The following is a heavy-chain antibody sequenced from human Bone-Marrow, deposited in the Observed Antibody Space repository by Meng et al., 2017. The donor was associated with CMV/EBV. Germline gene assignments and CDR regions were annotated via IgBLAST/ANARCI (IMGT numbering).Heavy chain of an antibody. D-gene: IGHD2-2*02. Sequence: GESLKISCAASGFTFSSYGMHWVRQAPGKGREWVAVIWYDGSNKYYADSVKGRFTISRDNSKNTLYLQMNSLRAEDTAVYYCAKDSGYCSSTSCYTFDYWGQGTLVTVSS. V-gene: IGHV3-33*06. CDR3: AKDSGYCSSTSCYTFDY. CDR2: IWYDGSNK. CDR1: GFTFSSYG. J-gene: IGHJ4*02.